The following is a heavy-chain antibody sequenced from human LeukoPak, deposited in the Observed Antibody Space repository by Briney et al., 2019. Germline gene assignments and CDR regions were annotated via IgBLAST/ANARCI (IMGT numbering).Heavy chain of an antibody. D-gene: IGHD2-2*01. J-gene: IGHJ4*02. V-gene: IGHV5-51*01. Sequence: GESLKISRRGSGYSFTTHWIGWVRQMPGKGLEWMGIIYPGDSDTRYSPSFQGQVTMSADKSINTAYLQWSSLQASDTAMYYCARRQGCSSTSCPPDSWGQGTLVTVSS. CDR1: GYSFTTHW. CDR2: IYPGDSDT. CDR3: ARRQGCSSTSCPPDS.